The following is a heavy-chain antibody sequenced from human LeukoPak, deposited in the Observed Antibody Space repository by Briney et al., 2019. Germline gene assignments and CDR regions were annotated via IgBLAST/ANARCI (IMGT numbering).Heavy chain of an antibody. CDR2: IIPILGIA. CDR3: ARDLGSTGERRYYYDSSGYYYDAFDI. J-gene: IGHJ3*02. Sequence: SVKVSCKASGGTFSSYTISWVRQAPEQGLEWMGRIIPILGIANYAQKFQGRVTITADKSTSTAYMELSSLRSEDTAVYYCARDLGSTGERRYYYDSSGYYYDAFDIWGQGTMVTVSS. D-gene: IGHD3-22*01. CDR1: GGTFSSYT. V-gene: IGHV1-69*04.